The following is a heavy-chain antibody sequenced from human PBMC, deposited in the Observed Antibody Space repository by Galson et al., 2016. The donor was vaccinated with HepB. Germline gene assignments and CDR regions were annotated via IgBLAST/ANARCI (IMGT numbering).Heavy chain of an antibody. J-gene: IGHJ6*02. D-gene: IGHD3-16*02. CDR3: AKHRLSFSWTYYYGMDA. CDR2: IYPDDSDT. CDR1: GYNFNMDW. V-gene: IGHV5-51*01. Sequence: QSGAEVKTPGESLKISCKASGYNFNMDWIGWVRQMPGKGLEWMGIIYPDDSDTRYSPSFQGQVTISADKSISTAYLQWNSLKASDTAIYYCAKHRLSFSWTYYYGMDAWGQGTTVTVSS.